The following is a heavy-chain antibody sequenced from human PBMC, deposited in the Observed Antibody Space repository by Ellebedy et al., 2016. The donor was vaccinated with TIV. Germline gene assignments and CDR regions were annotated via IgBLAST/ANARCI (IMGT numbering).Heavy chain of an antibody. V-gene: IGHV4-39*01. CDR2: IYYSGST. CDR3: ARHTPPGFTVAGTLD. D-gene: IGHD6-19*01. J-gene: IGHJ1*01. CDR1: GGSISSSSYY. Sequence: SETLSLTXTVSGGSISSSSYYWGWIRQPPGKGLEWIGSIYYSGSTYYNPSLKSRVTISVDTSKNQFSLKLSSVTAADTAVYYCARHTPPGFTVAGTLDWGQGTLVTVSS.